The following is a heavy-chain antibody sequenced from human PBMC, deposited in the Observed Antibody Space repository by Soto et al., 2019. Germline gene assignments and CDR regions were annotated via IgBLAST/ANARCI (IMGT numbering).Heavy chain of an antibody. Sequence: ASVKVSCKASGGTFSSYAISWVRQAPGQGLEWMGGIIPIFGTANYAQKFQGRVTITADESTSTAYMELSSLRSEDTAVYYCAGEAGRSDHTLLWGQGTLVTVSS. CDR2: IIPIFGTA. J-gene: IGHJ4*02. CDR1: GGTFSSYA. V-gene: IGHV1-69*13. D-gene: IGHD1-26*01. CDR3: AGEAGRSDHTLL.